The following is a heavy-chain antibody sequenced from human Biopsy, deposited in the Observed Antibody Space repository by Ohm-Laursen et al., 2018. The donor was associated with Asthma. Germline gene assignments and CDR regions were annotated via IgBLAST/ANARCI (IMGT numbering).Heavy chain of an antibody. Sequence: SLRLSCSASGFTFGDYWMSWVRQVPGKGLEWVANIKHDGSEKNHVDSLKGRFTISRDNAKNSLYLQMNSLRAEDTAVYYCARTSHFWSPYHAEHYQLWGQSTLVTVSS. D-gene: IGHD3-3*02. CDR3: ARTSHFWSPYHAEHYQL. J-gene: IGHJ1*01. CDR1: GFTFGDYW. CDR2: IKHDGSEK. V-gene: IGHV3-7*01.